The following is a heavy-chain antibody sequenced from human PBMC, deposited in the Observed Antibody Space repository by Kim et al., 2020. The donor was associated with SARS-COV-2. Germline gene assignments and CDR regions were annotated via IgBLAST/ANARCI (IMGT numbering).Heavy chain of an antibody. CDR3: AFSSGYDFPVAFDP. J-gene: IGHJ5*02. CDR2: ISYDGSNK. CDR1: GFTFSSYA. Sequence: GGSLRLSCAASGFTFSSYAMHWVRQAPGKGLEWVAVISYDGSNKYYADSVKGRFTISRDNSKNTLYLQMNSLRAEDTAVYYCAFSSGYDFPVAFDPWGQGTLVTVSS. V-gene: IGHV3-30*04. D-gene: IGHD5-12*01.